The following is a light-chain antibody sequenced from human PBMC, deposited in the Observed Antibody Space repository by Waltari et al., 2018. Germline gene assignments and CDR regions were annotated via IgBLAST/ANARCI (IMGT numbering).Light chain of an antibody. V-gene: IGLV2-14*03. Sequence: QSALTQPASVSGSPGQSITISCTGTRGDVGGYKYVSWYQQHPGKAPKLMIYDVTNRPSGVSNRFSGSKSGNTASLTISGLQAEDEADYYCSSYTSSSTLAFGGGTKLTVL. CDR2: DVT. CDR1: RGDVGGYKY. J-gene: IGLJ2*01. CDR3: SSYTSSSTLA.